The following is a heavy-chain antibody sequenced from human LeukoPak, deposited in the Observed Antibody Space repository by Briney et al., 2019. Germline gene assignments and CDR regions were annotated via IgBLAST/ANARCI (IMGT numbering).Heavy chain of an antibody. Sequence: ASVKVSCKASGYTFTSFYMHWVRQAPGQGLEWMGIFNTSGSSTTYAQKFQGRVTMTRDTSTSIVYMELSSLGSEDTAVYYCARAGENYYDFYYWGQGTLVTVSS. CDR3: ARAGENYYDFYY. J-gene: IGHJ4*02. CDR1: GYTFTSFY. V-gene: IGHV1-46*01. D-gene: IGHD1-26*01. CDR2: FNTSGSST.